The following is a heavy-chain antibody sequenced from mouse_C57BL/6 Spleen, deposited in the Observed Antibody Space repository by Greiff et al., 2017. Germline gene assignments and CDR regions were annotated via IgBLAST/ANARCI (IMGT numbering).Heavy chain of an antibody. CDR1: GYTFTDYY. CDR2: FYPGSGNT. V-gene: IGHV1-76*01. D-gene: IGHD2-3*01. CDR3: ARSMGYPHSMDY. Sequence: QVQLQQSGAELVRPGASVKLSCKASGYTFTDYYINWVKQRPGQGLEWIARFYPGSGNTYYNEKFKGKATLTAEKSSSTAYMQLSSLTSEDSAVYVCARSMGYPHSMDYWGQGTTLTVSS. J-gene: IGHJ2*01.